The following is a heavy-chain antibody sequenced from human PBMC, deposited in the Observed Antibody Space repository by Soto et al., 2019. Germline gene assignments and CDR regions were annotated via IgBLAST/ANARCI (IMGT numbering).Heavy chain of an antibody. CDR3: ARWISGGYSDWFAP. V-gene: IGHV1-18*04. D-gene: IGHD1-26*01. CDR2: INVDNGET. Sequence: QVQLVQSGAEVKKPGASVKVSCKASGYNFMRYGFTWVRQAPGQGLEWMGWINVDNGETKYPQKIQGRVTMTTDTSTSTVYMELRSLNSGATAVYYCARWISGGYSDWFAPWGHGTLVTVSS. J-gene: IGHJ5*02. CDR1: GYNFMRYG.